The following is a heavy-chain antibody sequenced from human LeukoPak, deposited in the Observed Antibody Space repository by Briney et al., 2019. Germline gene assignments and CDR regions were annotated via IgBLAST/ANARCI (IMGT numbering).Heavy chain of an antibody. CDR3: AREGGARTYFDY. V-gene: IGHV1-69*05. J-gene: IGHJ4*02. CDR1: GGTFSSYA. D-gene: IGHD6-6*01. CDR2: IIPIFGTA. Sequence: SVKVSCKASGGTFSSYAISWVRQAPGQGLEWMGGIIPIFGTANYAQKFQGRVTITTDESTSTAYMELSSLRSEDTAVYYCAREGGARTYFDYWGQGTLVTVSS.